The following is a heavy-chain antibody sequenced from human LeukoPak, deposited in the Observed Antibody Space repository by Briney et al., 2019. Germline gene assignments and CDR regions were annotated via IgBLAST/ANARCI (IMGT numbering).Heavy chain of an antibody. V-gene: IGHV3-23*01. CDR3: AKSPNLYSSGWYFDY. CDR1: GGSFSGYY. D-gene: IGHD6-19*01. J-gene: IGHJ4*02. CDR2: ISGSGGST. Sequence: ETLSLTCAVYGGSFSGYYWSWVRQAPGKGLEWVSAISGSGGSTYYADSVKGRFTISRDNSKNTLYLQMNSLRAEDTAVYYCAKSPNLYSSGWYFDYWGQGTLVTVSS.